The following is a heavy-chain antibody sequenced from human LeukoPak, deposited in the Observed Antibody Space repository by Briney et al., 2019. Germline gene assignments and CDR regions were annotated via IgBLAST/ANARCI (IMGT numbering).Heavy chain of an antibody. CDR3: ARRRDGYNSKYFDY. Sequence: SETLSLTCTVSGGSISSSRYYWGWIRQPPGKGLEWIVSIYYSGSTYYNPSLKSRVTISVDTSKNQFSLKLSSVTAADTAVYYCARRRDGYNSKYFDYWGQGTLVTVSS. J-gene: IGHJ4*02. CDR1: GGSISSSRYY. D-gene: IGHD5-24*01. V-gene: IGHV4-39*01. CDR2: IYYSGST.